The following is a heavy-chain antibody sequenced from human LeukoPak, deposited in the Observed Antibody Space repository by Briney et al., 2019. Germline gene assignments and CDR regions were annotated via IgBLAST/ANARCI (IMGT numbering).Heavy chain of an antibody. CDR2: ISGSSGST. D-gene: IGHD6-6*01. CDR3: AKIEYSSSGGDY. CDR1: GFTFSSYA. Sequence: GGSLRLSCAASGFTFSSYAMSWVRRAPGKGLEWVSAISGSSGSTYYADSVKGRFTISRDNSKNTLYLQMNSLRAEDTAIYYCAKIEYSSSGGDYWGQGTLVTVSS. V-gene: IGHV3-23*01. J-gene: IGHJ4*02.